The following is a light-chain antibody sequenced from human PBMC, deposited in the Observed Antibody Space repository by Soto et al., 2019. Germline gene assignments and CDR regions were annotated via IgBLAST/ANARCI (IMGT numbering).Light chain of an antibody. J-gene: IGKJ5*01. V-gene: IGKV3D-15*01. CDR1: QSVRTK. CDR3: QQYNKWPAEIT. Sequence: ETVMTQSPATLSVSPGERATLSCMASQSVRTKLAWYQQKPCQAPRLLIYGASSRATGIPARFSGSGSGTEFTLTISSLQSEDSGVYYCQQYNKWPAEITFGQGTRLEI. CDR2: GAS.